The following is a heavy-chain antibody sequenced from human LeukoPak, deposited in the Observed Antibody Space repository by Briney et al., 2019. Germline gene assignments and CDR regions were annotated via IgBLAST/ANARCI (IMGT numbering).Heavy chain of an antibody. D-gene: IGHD6-13*01. CDR2: ISAYNGNT. V-gene: IGHV1-18*01. CDR1: GYTFTSYG. Sequence: GASVKVSCKASGYTFTSYGISWVRQAPGQGLEWMGWISAYNGNTNYAQKLQGRVTMTTDTSTSTAYMELRSLRSDDTAVYYCARDPDSSSWYDWFDPWGQGILVTVSS. CDR3: ARDPDSSSWYDWFDP. J-gene: IGHJ5*02.